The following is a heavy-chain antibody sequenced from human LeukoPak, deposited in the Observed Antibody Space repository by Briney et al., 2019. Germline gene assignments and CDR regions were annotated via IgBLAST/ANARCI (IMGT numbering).Heavy chain of an antibody. V-gene: IGHV3-43*01. CDR2: ISWDGGST. D-gene: IGHD3-10*01. Sequence: GGSLRLSCAASGFTFDDYTMHWVRQAPGKGLEWVSLISWDGGSTYYADSVKGRFTISRDNSKNSLYLQMNSLRTEDTALYYCAKGEYGSGSVMLLLDYWGQGTLVTVSS. CDR1: GFTFDDYT. CDR3: AKGEYGSGSVMLLLDY. J-gene: IGHJ4*02.